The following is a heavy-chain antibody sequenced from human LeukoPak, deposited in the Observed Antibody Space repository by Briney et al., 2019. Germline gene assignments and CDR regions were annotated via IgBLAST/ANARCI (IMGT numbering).Heavy chain of an antibody. Sequence: GGSLRLSCAASGLIVSSNYLSWVRQAPGKGLEWVSVIYSGSTTYYADSVKGRFTISRDNSKNTLYLQMNSLRADDTAVYYCALSIPSTGNNYFDYWGQGTLVTVSS. J-gene: IGHJ4*02. D-gene: IGHD6-13*01. CDR3: ALSIPSTGNNYFDY. CDR1: GLIVSSNY. V-gene: IGHV3-53*01. CDR2: IYSGSTT.